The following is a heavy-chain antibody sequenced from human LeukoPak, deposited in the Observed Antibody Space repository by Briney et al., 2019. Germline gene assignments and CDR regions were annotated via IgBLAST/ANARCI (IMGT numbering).Heavy chain of an antibody. D-gene: IGHD1-7*01. CDR1: GGTFSSYA. J-gene: IGHJ5*02. Sequence: ASVKVSCKASGGTFSSYAISWVRQAPGQGLEWMGGIIPIFGTANYAQKFQGRVTITADESTSTAYMELSSLRSEDTAVYYCARARAPNWNYYSWFDPWGQGTLATVSS. CDR3: ARARAPNWNYYSWFDP. CDR2: IIPIFGTA. V-gene: IGHV1-69*13.